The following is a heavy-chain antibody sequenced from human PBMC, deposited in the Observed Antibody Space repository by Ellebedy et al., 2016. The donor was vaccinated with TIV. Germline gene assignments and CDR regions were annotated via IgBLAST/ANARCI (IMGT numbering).Heavy chain of an antibody. CDR1: GFSFRSYW. D-gene: IGHD4-17*01. V-gene: IGHV3-7*01. Sequence: PGGSLRLSCAASGFSFRSYWMGWVRQAPGKGLEWVANIYQDGSDQYYVDSVKGRFTISRDNANKSLFLQMNNLRVEDTAVYYCARRGSYGDYAVQVNSWFDPWGQGTLVTVSS. CDR3: ARRGSYGDYAVQVNSWFDP. J-gene: IGHJ5*02. CDR2: IYQDGSDQ.